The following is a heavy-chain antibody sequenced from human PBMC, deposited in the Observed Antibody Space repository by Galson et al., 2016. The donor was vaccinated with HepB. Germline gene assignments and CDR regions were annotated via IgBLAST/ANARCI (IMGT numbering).Heavy chain of an antibody. D-gene: IGHD2-2*02. J-gene: IGHJ6*02. CDR1: AGNFSGYY. CDR2: INHSGRT. Sequence: ETLSLTCAVYAGNFSGYYWSWIRQAPGKGLEWIGEINHSGRTTYNPSLMSRLTLPVDTSKHQFFLRLSSVTAADVAVYYCARGAVGYCTSNTCYNYFHGLDVWGQGTAVTVSS. V-gene: IGHV4-34*01. CDR3: ARGAVGYCTSNTCYNYFHGLDV.